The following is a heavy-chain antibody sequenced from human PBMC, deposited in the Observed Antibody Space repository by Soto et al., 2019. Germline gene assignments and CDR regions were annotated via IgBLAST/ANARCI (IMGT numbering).Heavy chain of an antibody. D-gene: IGHD6-25*01. V-gene: IGHV3-23*01. J-gene: IGHJ4*02. CDR1: GFTFSSYA. CDR2: ISGSGGTT. CDR3: AKFFVETGGSSGWPWSFHY. Sequence: EVQLLESGGGLVQPGRSLRLSCAASGFTFSSYAMSWVRQAPGKGLEWVSAISGSGGTTYYADSVKGRFTISRDNSKNTLFLQMNSLRAEDPAVYYCAKFFVETGGSSGWPWSFHYWGQGTLVTVSS.